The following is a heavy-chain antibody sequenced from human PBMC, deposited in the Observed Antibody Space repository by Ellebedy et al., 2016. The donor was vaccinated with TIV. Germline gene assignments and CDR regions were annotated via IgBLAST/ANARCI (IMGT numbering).Heavy chain of an antibody. CDR1: GFTFSSYA. V-gene: IGHV3-23*01. Sequence: GESLKISXAASGFTFSSYAMSWVRQAPGKGLEWVSAISGSGGSTYYADSVKGRFTISRDNSKNTLYLQMNSLRAEDTAVYYCAKYYDSSRDAFDIWGQGTMVTVSS. D-gene: IGHD3-22*01. CDR3: AKYYDSSRDAFDI. CDR2: ISGSGGST. J-gene: IGHJ3*02.